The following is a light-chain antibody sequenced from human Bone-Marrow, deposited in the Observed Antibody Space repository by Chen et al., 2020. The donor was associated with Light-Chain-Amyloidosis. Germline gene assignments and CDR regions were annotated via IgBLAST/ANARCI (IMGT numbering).Light chain of an antibody. Sequence: YDLTQPPSVSVSPGQTARIPCSGDALPMQYTYWYQRKPGQAPVLVIFKDSERPSGIPERFSGSRGGTTVTLTISGVRAEYGADYAGKSADSRDTDVVFGGGTQLTVL. CDR3: KSADSRDTDVV. CDR2: KDS. CDR1: ALPMQY. V-gene: IGLV3-25*03. J-gene: IGLJ3*02.